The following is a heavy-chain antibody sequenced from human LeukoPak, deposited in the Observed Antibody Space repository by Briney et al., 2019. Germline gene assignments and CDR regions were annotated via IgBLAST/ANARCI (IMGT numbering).Heavy chain of an antibody. J-gene: IGHJ4*02. CDR2: INHSGST. CDR3: ARHVSRSSSSGRFDY. D-gene: IGHD6-6*01. V-gene: IGHV4-34*01. Sequence: SETLSLTCAVYGGSFSGYYWSWIRQPPGKGLEWIGEINHSGSTNYNPSLKSRVTISVDTSKNQFSLKLSSVTAADTAVYYCARHVSRSSSSGRFDYWGQGTLVTVSS. CDR1: GGSFSGYY.